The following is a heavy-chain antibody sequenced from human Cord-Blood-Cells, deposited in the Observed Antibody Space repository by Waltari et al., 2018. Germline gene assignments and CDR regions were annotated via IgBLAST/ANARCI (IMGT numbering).Heavy chain of an antibody. D-gene: IGHD5-12*01. CDR1: GNSVASTSSA. V-gene: IGHV6-1*01. CDR2: TYYRSKWYN. J-gene: IGHJ4*02. CDR3: ARDFGRLRLGY. Sequence: QVQLQQSGPGLVKPSQTLPLTCPISGNSVASTSSAWHWTRQSPSRGLEWLGRTYYRSKWYNDYAVSVKSRITINPDTSKNQFSLQLNSVTPEDTAVYYCARDFGRLRLGYWGQGTLVTVSS.